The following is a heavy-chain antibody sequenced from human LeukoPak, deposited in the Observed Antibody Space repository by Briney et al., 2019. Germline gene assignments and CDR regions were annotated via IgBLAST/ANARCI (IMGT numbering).Heavy chain of an antibody. CDR3: ARVGYYDFWSGYNKQPTDNWFDP. D-gene: IGHD3-3*01. CDR1: GYTFSKYA. Sequence: ASVKVSCKASGYTFSKYAISWVRQAPGQGLEWMGWISINSGNTRYSEKLQGRVTMTTDTSTSTAYMELRSLRSDDTAVYYCARVGYYDFWSGYNKQPTDNWFDPWGQGTLVTVSS. V-gene: IGHV1-18*01. J-gene: IGHJ5*02. CDR2: ISINSGNT.